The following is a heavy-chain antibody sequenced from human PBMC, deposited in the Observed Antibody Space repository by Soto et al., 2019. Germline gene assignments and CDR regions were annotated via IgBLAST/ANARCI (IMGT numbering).Heavy chain of an antibody. CDR2: INADGTTT. Sequence: PGGGRRVSCASSGCTFNKYWMDWVRQVPEESLVWVSRINADGTTTTYADSVRGRFTIPRDDTKKTLSLQMNNLRAEDTAVYFGIKGGYDLPDSGTYGTFDDWARGTLVTSPQ. V-gene: IGHV3-74*03. D-gene: IGHD1-26*01. CDR1: GCTFNKYW. CDR3: IKGGYDLPDSGTYGTFDD. J-gene: IGHJ4*02.